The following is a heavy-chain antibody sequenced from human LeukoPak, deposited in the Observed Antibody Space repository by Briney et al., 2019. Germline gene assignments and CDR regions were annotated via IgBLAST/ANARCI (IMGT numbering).Heavy chain of an antibody. V-gene: IGHV1-2*02. D-gene: IGHD3-22*01. CDR3: ARDKPYYYDSSGYYFQFDY. Sequence: ASVKVSCKTSGYTFTDYYIHWVRQAPGQGLEWMGWINPNSGGTNYAQKFQGRVTMTRDTSISTAYMELSRLTSDDTAVYYCARDKPYYYDSSGYYFQFDYWGQGTLVTVSS. J-gene: IGHJ4*02. CDR2: INPNSGGT. CDR1: GYTFTDYY.